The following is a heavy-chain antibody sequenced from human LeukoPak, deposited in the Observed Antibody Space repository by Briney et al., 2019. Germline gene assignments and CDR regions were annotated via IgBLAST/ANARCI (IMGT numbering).Heavy chain of an antibody. CDR1: GYTFTAYY. Sequence: ASVKVSCKASGYTFTAYYIHWVRQAPGQGLEWMGIINPSGGSTSYAQKFQGRVTMTRDTSTSTVYMELSSLRSEDTAVYYCARAYMTRYYFDYWGQGTLVTVSS. CDR3: ARAYMTRYYFDY. CDR2: INPSGGST. V-gene: IGHV1-46*01. D-gene: IGHD4-11*01. J-gene: IGHJ4*02.